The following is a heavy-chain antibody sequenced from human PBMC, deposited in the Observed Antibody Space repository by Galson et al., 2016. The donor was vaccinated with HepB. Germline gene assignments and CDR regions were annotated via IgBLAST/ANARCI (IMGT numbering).Heavy chain of an antibody. J-gene: IGHJ3*02. CDR3: ARDRYSGSYYVGALDI. CDR2: INPDSGVT. CDR1: GYTFTGYY. D-gene: IGHD1-26*01. Sequence: SVKVSCKASGYTFTGYYMHWVRQAPGQGLEWMGWINPDSGVTSYAQKFQGRVTMTRDTSISTVNMELSRLKSDDTAIYYCARDRYSGSYYVGALDIRGQGTKVTGS. V-gene: IGHV1-2*02.